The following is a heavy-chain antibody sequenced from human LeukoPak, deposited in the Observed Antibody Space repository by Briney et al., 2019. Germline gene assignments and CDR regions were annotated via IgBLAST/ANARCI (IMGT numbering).Heavy chain of an antibody. CDR3: ARDYDSSGYVDAFDI. V-gene: IGHV5-51*01. CDR2: IHPGDSDT. Sequence: GESLKISCKGSGYSFTNYWIGWVRQMPGKGLEWMGIIHPGDSDTRYSPSFQGQVTISADKSISTAYLQWSSLKASDTAMYYCARDYDSSGYVDAFDIWGQGTMVTVSS. CDR1: GYSFTNYW. J-gene: IGHJ3*02. D-gene: IGHD3-22*01.